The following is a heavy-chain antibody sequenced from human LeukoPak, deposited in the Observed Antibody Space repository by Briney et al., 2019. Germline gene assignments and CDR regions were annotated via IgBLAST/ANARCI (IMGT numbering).Heavy chain of an antibody. CDR1: GYSLSSGYY. CDR3: ARDLSVTANFDY. CDR2: IYHSGTT. Sequence: SETLSLTSAVSGYSLSSGYYWAWIPEPPGKGLEWIGSIYHSGTTYYNPSLKSRVTISVDTSKNQFSLKLSSVTAADTAVYYCARDLSVTANFDYWGQGTLVTVSS. D-gene: IGHD5-18*01. J-gene: IGHJ4*02. V-gene: IGHV4-38-2*02.